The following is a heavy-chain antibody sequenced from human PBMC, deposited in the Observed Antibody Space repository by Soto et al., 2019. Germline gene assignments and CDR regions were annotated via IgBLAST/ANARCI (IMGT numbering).Heavy chain of an antibody. Sequence: QVQLVQSGAEVKKPGASVKVSCKASGSTFGNYGLSWVRQAPGQGLEWMGWISAYNGNTIYAQKFQGRVTMTTDTSTSTAYMDLRSLKSDDTAVFYCARKYLGAFDIWGQGTLVTVS. D-gene: IGHD2-2*01. CDR1: GSTFGNYG. J-gene: IGHJ3*02. V-gene: IGHV1-18*01. CDR2: ISAYNGNT. CDR3: ARKYLGAFDI.